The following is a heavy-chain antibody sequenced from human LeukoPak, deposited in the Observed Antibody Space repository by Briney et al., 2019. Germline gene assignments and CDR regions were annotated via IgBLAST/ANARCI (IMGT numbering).Heavy chain of an antibody. D-gene: IGHD3-10*01. J-gene: IGHJ6*02. CDR2: IYYSGST. CDR1: GGAISSYY. CDR3: ARYASGSYYYGMGV. Sequence: SETLSLTCAVSGGAISSYYRSWIRQPPGKGLEWIGYIYYSGSTNYNPSLKSRVTISVDTSKNQFSLKLSSVTAADTAVYYCARYASGSYYYGMGVWGQGTTVTVSS. V-gene: IGHV4-59*01.